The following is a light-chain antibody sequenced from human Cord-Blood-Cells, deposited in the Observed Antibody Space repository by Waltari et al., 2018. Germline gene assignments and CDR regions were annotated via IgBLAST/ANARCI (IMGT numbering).Light chain of an antibody. CDR1: SSDVGGYNY. J-gene: IGLJ3*02. CDR2: DVS. CDR3: SSYTSSSSWV. Sequence: QSALTQPASVSGSPGQSFTISCTATSSDVGGYNYVSWYQQHPGKAPNLMIYDVSNRPSGVSNRFSGSKSGNTASLTISGLQAEDEADYYCSSYTSSSSWVFGGGTKLTVL. V-gene: IGLV2-14*01.